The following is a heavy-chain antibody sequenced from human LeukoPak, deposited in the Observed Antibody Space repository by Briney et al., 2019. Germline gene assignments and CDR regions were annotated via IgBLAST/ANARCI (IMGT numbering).Heavy chain of an antibody. CDR2: ISSSSSYM. D-gene: IGHD3-9*01. V-gene: IGHV3-21*01. CDR3: ARDLYYDILTGYYSNYGMDV. Sequence: GGSLRLSCAASGFTFSSNTMNWVRQAPGKGLEWVSSISSSSSYMKYADSVRGRFTISRDNAKNSLYLQMNSLRAEDTAVYYCARDLYYDILTGYYSNYGMDVWGQGTTVTVSS. J-gene: IGHJ6*02. CDR1: GFTFSSNT.